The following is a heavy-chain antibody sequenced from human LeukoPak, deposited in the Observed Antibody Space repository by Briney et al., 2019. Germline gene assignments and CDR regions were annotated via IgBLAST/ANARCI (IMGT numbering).Heavy chain of an antibody. CDR3: ARHDTVTDAFDI. CDR2: ISAYNGNT. V-gene: IGHV1-18*01. Sequence: ASVKVSCKASGGTFSSYAISWVRQAPGQGLEWMGWISAYNGNTNYAQKLQGRVTMTTDTSTSTAYMELRSLRSDDTAVYYCARHDTVTDAFDIWGQGTMVTVSS. CDR1: GGTFSSYA. D-gene: IGHD4-17*01. J-gene: IGHJ3*02.